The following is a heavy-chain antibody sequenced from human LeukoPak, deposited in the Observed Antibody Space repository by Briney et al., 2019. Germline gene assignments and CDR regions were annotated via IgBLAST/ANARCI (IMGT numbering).Heavy chain of an antibody. CDR2: INQDGSES. D-gene: IGHD4-23*01. CDR3: ARGARWSDM. CDR1: GFTFSNSW. J-gene: IGHJ3*02. V-gene: IGHV3-7*05. Sequence: GGSLRLSCTASGFTFSNSWMTWVRQAPGKGLEWVANINQDGSESNYVDSVKGRFTISRDNAKNSLYLQMSSLRGEDTAVYYCARGARWSDMWGQGSMVTVSS.